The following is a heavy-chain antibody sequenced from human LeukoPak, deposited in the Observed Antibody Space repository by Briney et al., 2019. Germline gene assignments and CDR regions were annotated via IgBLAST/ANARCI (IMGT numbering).Heavy chain of an antibody. CDR1: GGTFSSYA. Sequence: GASVKVSCKASGGTFSSYAISWVRQAPGQGLEWMGRIIPILGIANYAQKFQGRVTITADKSTSTAYMELSSLRSEDTAVYYCARGPQLWFGELLPFVWGQGTLVTVSS. CDR2: IIPILGIA. D-gene: IGHD3-10*01. J-gene: IGHJ4*02. V-gene: IGHV1-69*04. CDR3: ARGPQLWFGELLPFV.